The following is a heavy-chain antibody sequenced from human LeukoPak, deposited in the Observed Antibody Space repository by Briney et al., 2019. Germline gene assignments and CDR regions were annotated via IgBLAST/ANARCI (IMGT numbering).Heavy chain of an antibody. Sequence: GGSLRLSCAASGFTFDNYGMSWVRQAPGKGLEWVSGIYWNGGSTGYADSVKGRFTISRDNAKNSLYLQMNSLRAEDTAVYYCAREGIAAAGPFDYWGQGTLVTVSS. D-gene: IGHD6-13*01. CDR3: AREGIAAAGPFDY. CDR1: GFTFDNYG. V-gene: IGHV3-20*04. CDR2: IYWNGGST. J-gene: IGHJ4*02.